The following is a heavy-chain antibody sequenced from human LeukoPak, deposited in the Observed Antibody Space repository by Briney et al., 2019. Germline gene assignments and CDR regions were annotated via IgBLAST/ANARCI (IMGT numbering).Heavy chain of an antibody. CDR1: GGSISSYY. Sequence: PSETLSLTCTVSGGSISSYYWSWIQQPPGKGLEWIGYIYYSGSTNYNPSLKSRVTISVDTSKNQFSLKLSSVTAADTAVYYCARVLLWFGEFGGNWFDPWGQGTLVTVSS. J-gene: IGHJ5*02. V-gene: IGHV4-59*01. D-gene: IGHD3-10*01. CDR2: IYYSGST. CDR3: ARVLLWFGEFGGNWFDP.